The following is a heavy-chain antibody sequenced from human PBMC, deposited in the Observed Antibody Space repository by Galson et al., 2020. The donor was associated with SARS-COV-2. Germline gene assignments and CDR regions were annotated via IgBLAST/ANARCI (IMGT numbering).Heavy chain of an antibody. Sequence: AAESQASETLSLTCAVYGGSFSGYYWSWIRQPPGKGLEWIGEINHSGSTNYNPSLKSRVTISVDTSKNQFSLKLSSVTAADTAVYYCARGGLYYYGSGSFPIYYYGMDVWGQGTTVTVSS. J-gene: IGHJ6*02. CDR2: INHSGST. D-gene: IGHD3-10*01. CDR3: ARGGLYYYGSGSFPIYYYGMDV. V-gene: IGHV4-34*01. CDR1: GGSFSGYY.